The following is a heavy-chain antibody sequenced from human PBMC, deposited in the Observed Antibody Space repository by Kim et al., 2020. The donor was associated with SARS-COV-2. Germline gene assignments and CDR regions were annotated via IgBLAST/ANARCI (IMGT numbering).Heavy chain of an antibody. CDR1: GFTFSSYG. Sequence: GGSLRLSCAASGFTFSSYGMHWVRQAPGKGLEWVAVISYDGSNKYYADSVKGRFTISRDNSKNTLYLQMNSLRAEDTAVYYCARYTLPPYSSGWTAGAFDIWGQGTMVTVSS. D-gene: IGHD6-19*01. J-gene: IGHJ3*02. CDR2: ISYDGSNK. V-gene: IGHV3-33*05. CDR3: ARYTLPPYSSGWTAGAFDI.